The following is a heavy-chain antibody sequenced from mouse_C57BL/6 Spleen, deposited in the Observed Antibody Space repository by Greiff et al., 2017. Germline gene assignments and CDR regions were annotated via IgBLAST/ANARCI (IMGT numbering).Heavy chain of an antibody. J-gene: IGHJ4*01. D-gene: IGHD4-1*01. CDR2: IRIKSNNYAT. CDR1: GFSFNTYA. Sequence: EVQLVESGGGLVQPKGSLKLSCAASGFSFNTYAMNWVRQAPGKGLEWVARIRIKSNNYATYYADSVKDRFTISRDDSESMLYLQMNNLKTEDTAMYYCVRRSWDGAMDYWGQGTSVTVSS. V-gene: IGHV10-1*01. CDR3: VRRSWDGAMDY.